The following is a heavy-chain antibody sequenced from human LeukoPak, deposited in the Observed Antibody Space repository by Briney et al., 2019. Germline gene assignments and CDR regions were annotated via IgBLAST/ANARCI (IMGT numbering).Heavy chain of an antibody. CDR1: GFSFSTSW. V-gene: IGHV3-74*01. CDR3: VRALTGTDDF. Sequence: GGSLRLSCAASGFSFSTSWMHWVRQAPGKGLVWVSRIDADGSMIRYADSVKGRFTISRDNAKNTLYLQMNSLRVEDTAVYYCVRALTGTDDFWGQGTLVTVSS. D-gene: IGHD1-7*01. J-gene: IGHJ4*02. CDR2: IDADGSMI.